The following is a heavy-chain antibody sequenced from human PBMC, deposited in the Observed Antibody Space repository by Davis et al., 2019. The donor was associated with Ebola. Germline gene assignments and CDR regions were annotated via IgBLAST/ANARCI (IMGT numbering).Heavy chain of an antibody. CDR1: GYTLTELS. Sequence: ASVKVSCKVSGYTLTELSMHWVRQAPGKGLEWMGWISAYTGNTKSAQKFQDRVTMTRDTSTSTAYMELRSLRSDDTAVFYCARGDGYNWRLDYWGQGALVTVSS. V-gene: IGHV1-18*01. J-gene: IGHJ4*02. CDR3: ARGDGYNWRLDY. D-gene: IGHD5-24*01. CDR2: ISAYTGNT.